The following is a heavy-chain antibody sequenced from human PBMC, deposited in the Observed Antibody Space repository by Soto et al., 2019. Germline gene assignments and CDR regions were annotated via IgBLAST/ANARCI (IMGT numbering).Heavy chain of an antibody. Sequence: TLSLTCTVSGASIITDGYYWTWIRQPPGKALEWLALIDWDDDKYYSTSLKTRLTISKDTSKNQVVLTMTNMDPVDTATYYCARIKVGPTTYDYWGQGTLVTVSS. J-gene: IGHJ4*02. D-gene: IGHD1-26*01. CDR2: IDWDDDK. V-gene: IGHV2-70*01. CDR1: GASIITDGYY. CDR3: ARIKVGPTTYDY.